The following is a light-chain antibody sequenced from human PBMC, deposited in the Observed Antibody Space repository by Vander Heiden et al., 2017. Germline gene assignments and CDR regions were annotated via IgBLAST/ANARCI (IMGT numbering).Light chain of an antibody. J-gene: IGLJ2*01. CDR3: CSFAGSYTLV. CDR2: DVS. Sequence: QSALTQPRSVSGSPGQSVTISCTGTSRDVGGYNYVSWYQQPPGNAPKLRMYDVSKRPSGVPDRFSGSKSGSTGSLTISGLQAEDEADYYCCSFAGSYTLVFGGGTKLTVL. CDR1: SRDVGGYNY. V-gene: IGLV2-11*01.